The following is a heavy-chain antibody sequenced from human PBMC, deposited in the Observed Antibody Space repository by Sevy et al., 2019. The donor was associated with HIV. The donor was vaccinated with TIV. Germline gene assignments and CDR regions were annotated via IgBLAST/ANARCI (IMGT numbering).Heavy chain of an antibody. CDR2: IWYDGSNY. CDR1: GFTFSNYG. V-gene: IGHV3-33*03. CDR3: AKDFDSIAMPAFPDN. Sequence: GGSLRLSCAASGFTFSNYGMHWVRQAPGKGLEWVAVIWYDGSNYDYADSVKGRFTVSRDNSKNKLYLEMKSLRPEDTALYFCAKDFDSIAMPAFPDNWGQGTLVTVSS. J-gene: IGHJ4*02. D-gene: IGHD3-9*01.